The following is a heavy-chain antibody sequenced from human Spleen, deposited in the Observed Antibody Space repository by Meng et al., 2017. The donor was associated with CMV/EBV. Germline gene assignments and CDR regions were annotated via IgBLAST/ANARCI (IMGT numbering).Heavy chain of an antibody. Sequence: AYGFTFNTYGMHWVRQAPGMGLEWVALISFDGTNIYYADSVKGRFTISRDNSKNTLYLQMHSLRAEDTALYYCAKMGWYSSSYFDYWGQGALVTVSS. J-gene: IGHJ4*02. CDR2: ISFDGTNI. CDR1: GFTFNTYG. D-gene: IGHD6-6*01. CDR3: AKMGWYSSSYFDY. V-gene: IGHV3-30*18.